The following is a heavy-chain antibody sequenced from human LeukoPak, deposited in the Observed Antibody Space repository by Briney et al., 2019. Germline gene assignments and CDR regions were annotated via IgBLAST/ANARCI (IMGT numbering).Heavy chain of an antibody. D-gene: IGHD3-10*01. V-gene: IGHV3-30*04. J-gene: IGHJ4*02. CDR2: ISYDGSNK. CDR3: AKDGLMMVRGVIGPRSFDY. CDR1: GFTFSNYA. Sequence: PGGSLRLSCAASGFTFSNYAMHWVRQAPGKGLEWVAFISYDGSNKYYADSVKGRFTFSRDNSKKTLYLQMNSLRAEDTAVYYCAKDGLMMVRGVIGPRSFDYWGQGTLVTVSS.